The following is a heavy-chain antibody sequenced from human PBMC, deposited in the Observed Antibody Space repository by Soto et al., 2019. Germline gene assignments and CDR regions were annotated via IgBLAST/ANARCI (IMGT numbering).Heavy chain of an antibody. CDR3: TTGLTYRNAFDI. V-gene: IGHV3-15*07. CDR1: GFTFSNAW. Sequence: PGGSLRLSCAASGFTFSNAWMNWVRQAPGKGLERVGRIRSKTDAGTTDYTAPVKDRFTISRDDSKNTLYLQLNSLKTEDTAVYFCTTGLTYRNAFDIWGQGTMVTVSS. J-gene: IGHJ3*02. CDR2: IRSKTDAGTT. D-gene: IGHD3-10*01.